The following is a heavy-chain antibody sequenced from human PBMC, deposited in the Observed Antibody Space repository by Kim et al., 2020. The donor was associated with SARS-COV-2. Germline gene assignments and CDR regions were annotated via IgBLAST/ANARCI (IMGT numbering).Heavy chain of an antibody. Sequence: GGSLRLSCAASGFTFSSYSMNWVRQAPGKGLEWVSSISSSSSYIYYADSVKGRFTISRDNAKNSLYLQMNSLRAEDTAVYYCARDWFHSYPGGAWGQGTLVTVSS. CDR3: ARDWFHSYPGGA. CDR2: ISSSSSYI. D-gene: IGHD3-10*01. CDR1: GFTFSSYS. V-gene: IGHV3-21*01. J-gene: IGHJ5*02.